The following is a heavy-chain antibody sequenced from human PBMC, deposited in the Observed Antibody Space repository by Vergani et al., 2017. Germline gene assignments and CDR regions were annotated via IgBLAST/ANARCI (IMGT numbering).Heavy chain of an antibody. CDR1: DSSFISNE. V-gene: IGHV5-51*01. CDR3: TRHVPCGDGACLHFDH. J-gene: IGHJ4*02. Sequence: EVQLVESGAEVKKPGESLKISCKYSDSSFISNEIAWVRQMSGKGLQWMGNINPIDSKIAYSPSFQGQAIMSLDKSITTAYLQWRSLKASDTAIYYCTRHVPCGDGACLHFDHWGQGTQVTVSS. D-gene: IGHD2-21*01. CDR2: INPIDSKI.